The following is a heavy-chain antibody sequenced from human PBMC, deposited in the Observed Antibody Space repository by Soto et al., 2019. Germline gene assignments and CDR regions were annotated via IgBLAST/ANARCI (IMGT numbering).Heavy chain of an antibody. CDR2: INPNSGGT. V-gene: IGHV1-2*04. J-gene: IGHJ5*02. CDR1: GYTFTSYD. Sequence: ASVKVSCKASGYTFTSYDINWVRQATGQGLEWMGWINPNSGGTNYAQKFQGWVTMTRDTSISTAYMELSRLRSDDTAVYYCAGLPYDFWSTRNWFDPWGQGTLVTVSS. D-gene: IGHD3-3*01. CDR3: AGLPYDFWSTRNWFDP.